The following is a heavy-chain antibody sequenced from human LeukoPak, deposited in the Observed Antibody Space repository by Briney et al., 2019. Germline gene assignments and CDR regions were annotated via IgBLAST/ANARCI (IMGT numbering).Heavy chain of an antibody. Sequence: GGSLRLSCAASGFSFNNYGMHWVRQAPGKGLEWVSTIRSNGDTAYNADSVRGRFVISRDNSKNALFLQMNSLRVEDTAIYYCAKGQELDDGVFDSWGQGTLVTVSS. CDR3: AKGQELDDGVFDS. D-gene: IGHD1-1*01. J-gene: IGHJ4*02. CDR1: GFSFNNYG. V-gene: IGHV3-23*01. CDR2: IRSNGDTA.